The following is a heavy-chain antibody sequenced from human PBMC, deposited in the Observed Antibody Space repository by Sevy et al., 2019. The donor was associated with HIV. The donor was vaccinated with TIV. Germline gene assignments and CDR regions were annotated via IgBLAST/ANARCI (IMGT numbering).Heavy chain of an antibody. CDR1: GFTFSDYY. J-gene: IGHJ4*01. CDR2: ISSSGSTI. D-gene: IGHD2-21*01. V-gene: IGHV3-11*01. CDR3: ARDRDGYNHLAGFDY. Sequence: GGYLRLSCAASGFTFSDYYMSWIRQAPGKGLEWVSYISSSGSTIYYADSVKGRFTISRDNAKNSLYLQMNSLRAEDTAVYYCARDRDGYNHLAGFDYWGHGTLVTVSS.